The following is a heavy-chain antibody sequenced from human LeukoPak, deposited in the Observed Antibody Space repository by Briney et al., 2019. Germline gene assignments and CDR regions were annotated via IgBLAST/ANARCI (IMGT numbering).Heavy chain of an antibody. CDR1: GGSISSSSDF. V-gene: IGHV4-39*01. CDR2: VHYSGNT. D-gene: IGHD2-2*01. CDR3: GRPENIGYCSSTNCPNWYFDL. Sequence: SDTLSLTCTVSGGSISSSSDFWGWIRQPPGKGLECIANVHYSGNTYYNPSLKSRVTISVDTSKNQFSLKLRSVAPGNNGFLYCGRPENIGYCSSTNCPNWYFDLWGRGTLVTVSS. J-gene: IGHJ2*01.